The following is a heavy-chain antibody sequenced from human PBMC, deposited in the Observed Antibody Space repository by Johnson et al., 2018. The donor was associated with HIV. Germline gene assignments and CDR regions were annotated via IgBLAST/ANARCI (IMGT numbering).Heavy chain of an antibody. V-gene: IGHV3-9*01. Sequence: VRLVESGGGVVQPGRSLRLSCAASGFTFDEYAMHWVRQAPGKGLEWVSGISWNSGSIGYADSVKGRFTISRDNAKTSLYLQMNSLRVEDTALYYCARVRAAAVSDAFDIWGQGTMVTVSS. CDR2: ISWNSGSI. D-gene: IGHD6-13*01. CDR3: ARVRAAAVSDAFDI. CDR1: GFTFDEYA. J-gene: IGHJ3*02.